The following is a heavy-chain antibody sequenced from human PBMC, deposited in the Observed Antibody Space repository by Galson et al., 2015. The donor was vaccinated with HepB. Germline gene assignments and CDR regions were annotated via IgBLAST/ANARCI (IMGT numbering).Heavy chain of an antibody. CDR2: IKQDGSEK. V-gene: IGHV3-7*01. D-gene: IGHD2-15*01. J-gene: IGHJ4*02. CDR1: GFTFSSYW. CDR3: ARDLGGGSCYFACPYYFDY. Sequence: SLRLSCAASGFTFSSYWMSWVRQAPGKGLEWVANIKQDGSEKYYVDSVKGRFTISRDNAKNSLYLQMNSLRAEDTAVYYCARDLGGGSCYFACPYYFDYWGQGTLVTVSS.